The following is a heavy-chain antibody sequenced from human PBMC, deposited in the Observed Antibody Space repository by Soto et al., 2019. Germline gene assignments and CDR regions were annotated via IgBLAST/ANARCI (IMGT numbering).Heavy chain of an antibody. J-gene: IGHJ6*02. Sequence: QVQLQESGPGLVKPSETLSLTCTVSGGSVSSGSYYWSWIRQPPGKGLEWIGYIYYSGSTNYNPSPKSRVTISVDTSKNQCTLKLSSVTAADTAVYYCARIPYDILTGYGYYGMDVWGQGTTVTVSS. D-gene: IGHD3-9*01. V-gene: IGHV4-61*01. CDR3: ARIPYDILTGYGYYGMDV. CDR2: IYYSGST. CDR1: GGSVSSGSYY.